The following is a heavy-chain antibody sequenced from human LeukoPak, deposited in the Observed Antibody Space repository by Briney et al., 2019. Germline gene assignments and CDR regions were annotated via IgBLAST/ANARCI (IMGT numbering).Heavy chain of an antibody. Sequence: ASVKVSCKGSGYTFTNYGVSWIRQAPGQGLEWMGWINTNTGNPTYAQGFTGRFVFSLDTSVSTAYLQISSLKAEDTAVYYCARDRVGLRLVYWGQGTLVTVSS. V-gene: IGHV7-4-1*02. CDR2: INTNTGNP. CDR3: ARDRVGLRLVY. D-gene: IGHD5-12*01. J-gene: IGHJ4*02. CDR1: GYTFTNYG.